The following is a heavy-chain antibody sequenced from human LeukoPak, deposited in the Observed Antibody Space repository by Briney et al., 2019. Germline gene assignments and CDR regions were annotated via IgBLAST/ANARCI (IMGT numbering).Heavy chain of an antibody. CDR3: AKDTGGNGVYFYAMDV. V-gene: IGHV3-9*01. CDR1: GFAFHNYA. Sequence: GRSLRLSCVGSGFAFHNYAMPWVRRPPGKGLEWVSAINWNSDTKAYADSVKGRFTIPRDRARNSLYLQMDSLRPEDTALYYCAKDTGGNGVYFYAMDVWGQGTSVTVSS. J-gene: IGHJ6*02. D-gene: IGHD4-23*01. CDR2: INWNSDTK.